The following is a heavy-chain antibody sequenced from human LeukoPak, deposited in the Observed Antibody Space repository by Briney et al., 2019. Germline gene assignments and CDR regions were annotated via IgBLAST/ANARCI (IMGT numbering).Heavy chain of an antibody. CDR1: GFTFSNAW. Sequence: GGSLRLSCAASGFTFSNAWMTWVRQAPGKGLEWVGRIKSKSDGGTTDYEAPVKGRFTISRDDSKNTLYLQMNSLKTEDTAVYYCTTITYYYDSSGYHYIFDFWGQGTVVTVSS. J-gene: IGHJ3*01. V-gene: IGHV3-15*01. CDR2: IKSKSDGGTT. CDR3: TTITYYYDSSGYHYIFDF. D-gene: IGHD3-22*01.